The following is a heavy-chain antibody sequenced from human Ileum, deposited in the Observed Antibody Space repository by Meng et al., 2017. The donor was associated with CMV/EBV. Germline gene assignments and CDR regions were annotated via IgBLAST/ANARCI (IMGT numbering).Heavy chain of an antibody. CDR3: TTDKNPMTTGPFHL. D-gene: IGHD3-9*01. CDR1: GFTCSSYW. CDR2: IKSKTDGGTT. Sequence: GGSLRLSCEASGFTCSSYWMNWVRQAPGKGLEWVGRIKSKTDGGTTDYAAPVKGRFTISRDDSENTLYLQINSLKTEDTAVYYCTTDKNPMTTGPFHLWGQGTMVTVSS. V-gene: IGHV3-15*01. J-gene: IGHJ3*01.